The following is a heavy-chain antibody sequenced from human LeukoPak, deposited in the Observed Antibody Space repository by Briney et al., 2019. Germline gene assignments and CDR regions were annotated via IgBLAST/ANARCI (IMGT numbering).Heavy chain of an antibody. V-gene: IGHV1-69*13. CDR1: GGTFNSYS. Sequence: SVKVSCKPSGGTFNSYSISWVRQAPGQGLEWMGGIIPILGTTNYAQKFQGRVTITADESTSTAYMELSSLRSDDTAVYYCARGLSGYYDSSGYCNYWGQGTLVTVSS. J-gene: IGHJ4*02. CDR2: IIPILGTT. CDR3: ARGLSGYYDSSGYCNY. D-gene: IGHD3-22*01.